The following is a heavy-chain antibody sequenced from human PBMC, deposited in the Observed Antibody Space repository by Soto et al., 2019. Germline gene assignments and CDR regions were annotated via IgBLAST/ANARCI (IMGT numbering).Heavy chain of an antibody. D-gene: IGHD6-13*01. Sequence: EVQLVESGGGLVQPGGSLRLSCAASGFTFSNYWMYWVRQAPGKGLVWVSRVNNDGTDTTHADSVKGRFTISRDNAENTLYLQMNNMRAEDTAVYYCARGGLQHALDVWGQGSTVTVS. CDR3: ARGGLQHALDV. J-gene: IGHJ6*02. V-gene: IGHV3-74*03. CDR2: VNNDGTDT. CDR1: GFTFSNYW.